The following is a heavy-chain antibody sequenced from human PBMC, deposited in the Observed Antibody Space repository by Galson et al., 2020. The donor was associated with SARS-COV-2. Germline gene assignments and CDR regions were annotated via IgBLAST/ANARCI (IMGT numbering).Heavy chain of an antibody. CDR1: GGSFSGYY. CDR2: INHSGST. V-gene: IGHV4-34*01. D-gene: IGHD2-2*01. Sequence: SQTLLTCAVYGGSFSGYYWSWIRQPPGKGLEWIGEINHSGSTNYNPSLKSRVTISVDTSKNQFSLKLSSVTAADTAVYYCARGTYIVVVPAAAYYYYYGMDVWGQGTTVTVSS. CDR3: ARGTYIVVVPAAAYYYYYGMDV. J-gene: IGHJ6*02.